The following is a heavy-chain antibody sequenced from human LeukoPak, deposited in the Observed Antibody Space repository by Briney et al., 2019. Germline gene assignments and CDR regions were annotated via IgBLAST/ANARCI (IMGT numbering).Heavy chain of an antibody. D-gene: IGHD3-3*01. CDR1: GGSISSYY. V-gene: IGHV4-59*01. CDR2: IYYSGST. CDR3: ARNDFWSGNDY. Sequence: SETLSLTCTVSGGSISSYYWSWIRQPPGKGLEWIGYIYYSGSTNYNPSLKSRVTISVDTSKNQFSLKLSSVTAADTAVYYCARNDFWSGNDYWGQGTLVTVSS. J-gene: IGHJ4*02.